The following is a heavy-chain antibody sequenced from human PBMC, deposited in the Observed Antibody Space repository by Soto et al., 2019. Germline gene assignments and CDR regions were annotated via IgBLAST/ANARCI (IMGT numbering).Heavy chain of an antibody. CDR1: GFTFSNYW. J-gene: IGHJ4*02. CDR3: DTATTEIYTY. Sequence: PGGSLRLSCAASGFTFSNYWMSWVRQAPGKGLEWVANIKEDGSEKYYVDSVKGRFTISRDNAKNSLYLQMSSLRPEDTAFYYYDTATTEIYTYWGQGTLVTVSS. D-gene: IGHD4-17*01. V-gene: IGHV3-7*01. CDR2: IKEDGSEK.